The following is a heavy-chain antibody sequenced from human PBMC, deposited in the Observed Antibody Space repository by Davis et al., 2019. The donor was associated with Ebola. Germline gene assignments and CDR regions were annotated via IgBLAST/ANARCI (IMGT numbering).Heavy chain of an antibody. CDR1: GGSISSYY. CDR3: ARHRVTAAILDLVWFDP. J-gene: IGHJ5*02. D-gene: IGHD2-2*01. CDR2: INHSGST. V-gene: IGHV4-34*01. Sequence: SETLSLTCTVSGGSISSYYWSWIRQPPGKGLEWIGEINHSGSTYYNPSLKSRVTISVDTSKNQFSLKLSSVTAADTAVYYCARHRVTAAILDLVWFDPWGQGTLVTVSS.